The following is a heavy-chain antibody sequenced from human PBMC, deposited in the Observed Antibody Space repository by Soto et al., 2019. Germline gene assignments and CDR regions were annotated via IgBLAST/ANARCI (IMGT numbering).Heavy chain of an antibody. J-gene: IGHJ6*02. Sequence: SGPTLVNPTQTLTLTCTFSGFSLSTSGVGVGWIRQPPGKALEWLALIYWNDDKRYSPSLKSRLTITKDTSKNQVVLTMTNMEPVDTPTFSCPHSLSGASDDTYSSSGMDVWGQGPTVPFSS. CDR1: GFSLSTSGVG. CDR2: IYWNDDK. D-gene: IGHD3-10*01. CDR3: PHSLSGASDDTYSSSGMDV. V-gene: IGHV2-5*01.